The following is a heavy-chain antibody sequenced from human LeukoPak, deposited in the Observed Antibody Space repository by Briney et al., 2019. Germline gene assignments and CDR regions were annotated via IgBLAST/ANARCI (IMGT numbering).Heavy chain of an antibody. CDR3: ARGRGGDVVVIAPYYFDY. Sequence: SETLSLTCAVSGYSISSGYYWGWIRQPPGKGLEWIGSIYHSESAYYNPSLKSRVTISLDTSKNQFSLKLSSVTAADTAVYYCARGRGGDVVVIAPYYFDYWGQGTLVTVSS. J-gene: IGHJ4*02. V-gene: IGHV4-38-2*01. CDR2: IYHSESA. CDR1: GYSISSGYY. D-gene: IGHD2-21*01.